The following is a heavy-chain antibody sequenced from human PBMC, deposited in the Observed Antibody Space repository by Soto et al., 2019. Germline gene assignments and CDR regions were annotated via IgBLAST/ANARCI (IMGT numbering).Heavy chain of an antibody. CDR2: IYYSGST. Sequence: SETLSLTCTVSGGSISSSSYYWGWIRQPPGKGLEWIGSIYYSGSTYYNPSLKSRVTISVDTSKNQFSLKPSSVTAADTAVYYCARHPHRLRYFDWLPRLFDYWGQGTLVTVSS. CDR1: GGSISSSSYY. V-gene: IGHV4-39*01. D-gene: IGHD3-9*01. J-gene: IGHJ4*02. CDR3: ARHPHRLRYFDWLPRLFDY.